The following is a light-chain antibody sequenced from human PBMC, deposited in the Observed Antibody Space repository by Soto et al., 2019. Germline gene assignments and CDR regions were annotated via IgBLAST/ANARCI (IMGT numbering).Light chain of an antibody. J-gene: IGKJ4*01. Sequence: EIVLTQSPATLSVSPGDRVTLSCRASQSVGSTLAWYQQKPGQPPRLLIRGASTRATGVPARFGGSGSGTEFTLTIHSLQSEDFAVYFCQHYSNWLSFGAATKVEI. CDR3: QHYSNWLS. V-gene: IGKV3-15*01. CDR2: GAS. CDR1: QSVGST.